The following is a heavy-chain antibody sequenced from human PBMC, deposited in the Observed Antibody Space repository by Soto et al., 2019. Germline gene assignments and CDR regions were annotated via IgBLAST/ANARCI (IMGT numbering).Heavy chain of an antibody. Sequence: GGSLRLSCAASGFTFSSYAMSWVRQAPGKGLEWVSAISGSGGSTYYADSVKGRFTISRDNSKNTPYLQMNSLRAEDTAVYSCAKTPDGTTVLKNWFDPWGQGTLVTVSS. V-gene: IGHV3-23*01. CDR2: ISGSGGST. CDR3: AKTPDGTTVLKNWFDP. J-gene: IGHJ5*02. D-gene: IGHD1-7*01. CDR1: GFTFSSYA.